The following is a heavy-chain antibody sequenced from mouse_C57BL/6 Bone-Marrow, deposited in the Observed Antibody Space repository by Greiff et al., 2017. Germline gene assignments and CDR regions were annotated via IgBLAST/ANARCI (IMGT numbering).Heavy chain of an antibody. CDR2: IHPNSGST. CDR3: ARSLQYYGSSFYYFDY. D-gene: IGHD1-1*01. CDR1: GYTFTSYW. J-gene: IGHJ2*01. Sequence: QVQLQQSGAELVKPGASVKLSCKASGYTFTSYWMHWVKQRPGQGLEWIGMIHPNSGSTNYNEKFKSKATLTVDKSSSTAYMQLSSLTSEDSAVYYCARSLQYYGSSFYYFDYWGQGTTLTVSS. V-gene: IGHV1-64*01.